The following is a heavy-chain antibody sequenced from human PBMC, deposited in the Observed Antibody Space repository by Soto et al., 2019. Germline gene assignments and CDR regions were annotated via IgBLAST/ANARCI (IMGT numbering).Heavy chain of an antibody. J-gene: IGHJ5*02. CDR3: ARSRIEAAGTVYH. V-gene: IGHV4-59*08. CDR2: SYYNGST. Sequence: SETLSLTCTVSGGSISSYYWSWIRQPPGKGLEWIGYSYYNGSTNYNPSLKSRVTISVDTSKNQFSLKLSSVTAADTAVYYCARSRIEAAGTVYHWGQGTLVNVSS. CDR1: GGSISSYY. D-gene: IGHD6-13*01.